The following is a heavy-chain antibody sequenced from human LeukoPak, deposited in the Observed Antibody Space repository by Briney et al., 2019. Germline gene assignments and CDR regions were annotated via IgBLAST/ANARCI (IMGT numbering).Heavy chain of an antibody. CDR1: GFTYRNYG. Sequence: GGSLRLSCAASGFTYRNYGMSWVRQAPGKGLEWVSTVSNSGGSTYYADPVKGRFTISRDNAKNTLYLQMNSLRAEDTALYYCATSARTYIGSSLDYWGQGTLVTVSS. V-gene: IGHV3-23*01. D-gene: IGHD2-15*01. CDR2: VSNSGGST. J-gene: IGHJ4*02. CDR3: ATSARTYIGSSLDY.